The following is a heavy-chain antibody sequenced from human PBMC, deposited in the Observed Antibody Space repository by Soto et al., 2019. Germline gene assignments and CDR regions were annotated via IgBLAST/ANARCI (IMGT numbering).Heavy chain of an antibody. V-gene: IGHV3-23*01. CDR3: ATLAYYDFWNGYSEEYYFDY. Sequence: GGSLRLSCAASGFTFSSYAMSWVRQAPGKGLEWVSAISGSGGSTYYADSVKGRFTISRDNSKNTLYLQMNSLRAEDTAVYYCATLAYYDFWNGYSEEYYFDYWGQGTLVTVSS. J-gene: IGHJ4*02. D-gene: IGHD3-3*01. CDR2: ISGSGGST. CDR1: GFTFSSYA.